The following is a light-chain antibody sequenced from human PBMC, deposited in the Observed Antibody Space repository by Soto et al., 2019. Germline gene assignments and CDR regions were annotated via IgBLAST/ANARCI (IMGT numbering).Light chain of an antibody. J-gene: IGKJ1*01. CDR1: QSFTKR. Sequence: DIQMTQSPSTLAAYVGDRVTITCRASQSFTKRLAWYQQKPGKAPQLLIYEASRLKSGVPSRFSGSESGTEFTLTISSLQPDDFATYYCQNYDSISSTTFGQGTKVDIK. CDR3: QNYDSISSTT. CDR2: EAS. V-gene: IGKV1-5*03.